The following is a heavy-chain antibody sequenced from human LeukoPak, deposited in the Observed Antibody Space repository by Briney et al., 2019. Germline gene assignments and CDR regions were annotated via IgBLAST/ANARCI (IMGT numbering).Heavy chain of an antibody. CDR1: GFTFSTLS. Sequence: PGGSLRLSCSTSGFTFSTLSMHWVRQAPGKGLEHVSGSSSNGGSTYYADSVKGRFTISRDNSKNTLYLQMSSLRPEDTAVYYCVNQISGWVYWGQGTLVTVSS. V-gene: IGHV3-64D*06. D-gene: IGHD6-19*01. CDR3: VNQISGWVY. J-gene: IGHJ4*02. CDR2: SSSNGGST.